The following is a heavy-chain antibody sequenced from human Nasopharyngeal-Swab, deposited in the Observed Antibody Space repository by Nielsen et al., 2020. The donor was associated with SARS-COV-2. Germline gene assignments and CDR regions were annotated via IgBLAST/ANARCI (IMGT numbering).Heavy chain of an antibody. V-gene: IGHV3-53*01. CDR3: ARMGIAVAERSYYFDY. CDR2: IYSGGST. D-gene: IGHD6-19*01. Sequence: GRQAPGKGLEWVSVIYSGGSTYYADSVKGRFTISRDNSKNTLYLQMNSLRAEDTAVYYCARMGIAVAERSYYFDYWGQGTLVTVSS. J-gene: IGHJ4*02.